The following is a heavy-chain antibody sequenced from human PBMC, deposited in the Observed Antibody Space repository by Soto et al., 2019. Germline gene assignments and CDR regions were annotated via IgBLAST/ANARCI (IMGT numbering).Heavy chain of an antibody. Sequence: QVQLVQSGAEVKKPGASVKVSCKASGYTFASFDINWVRQATGQGLEWMGWMSPNSDNAVYAQKFQGRVTMTRDTSISAAYMELSSLRSEDTAVYYCARGLYYYDLAVWGKGTTVTVSS. CDR3: ARGLYYYDLAV. V-gene: IGHV1-8*01. CDR1: GYTFASFD. CDR2: MSPNSDNA. J-gene: IGHJ6*04.